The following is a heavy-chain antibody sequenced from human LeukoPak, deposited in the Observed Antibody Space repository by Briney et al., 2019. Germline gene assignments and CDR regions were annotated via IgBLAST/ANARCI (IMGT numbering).Heavy chain of an antibody. D-gene: IGHD2-8*01. CDR1: GYTFTSYY. Sequence: ASAKVSCKASGYTFTSYYMHWVRQAPGQGLEWMGIINPSGGSTSYAQKFQGRVTMTRDTSTSTVYMELSSLRSEDTAVYYCARGDCTNGVCYPAGYWGQGTLVTVSS. CDR3: ARGDCTNGVCYPAGY. V-gene: IGHV1-46*01. CDR2: INPSGGST. J-gene: IGHJ4*02.